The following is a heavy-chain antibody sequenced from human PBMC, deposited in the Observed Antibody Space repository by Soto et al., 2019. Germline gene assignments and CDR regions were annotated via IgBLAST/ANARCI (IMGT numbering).Heavy chain of an antibody. V-gene: IGHV3-11*01. D-gene: IGHD2-21*02. J-gene: IGHJ3*02. CDR1: GFTFSDYY. CDR2: ISSSGSTI. CDR3: ARDAPEHLDGGNSAEDSFDI. Sequence: GGSLRLSCAASGFTFSDYYMSWIRQAPGKGLEWVSYISSSGSTIYYADSVKGRCTISRDNAKNSLYLQMNSLRAEDSAVYYFARDAPEHLDGGNSAEDSFDIWGQGTMVTVSS.